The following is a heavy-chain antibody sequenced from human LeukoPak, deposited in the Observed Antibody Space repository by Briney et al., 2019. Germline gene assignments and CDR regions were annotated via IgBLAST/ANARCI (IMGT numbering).Heavy chain of an antibody. V-gene: IGHV4-59*01. CDR2: IYYSGST. J-gene: IGHJ4*02. D-gene: IGHD2-15*01. CDR1: GGSISSYY. Sequence: SETLSLTCTVSGGSISSYYWSWIRQPPGKGLEWIGYIYYSGSTNYNPSLKSRVTISVDTSKNQFSLKLSSVTAADTAVYYCARAGCSGGSCYFFDYWGQGTLVTVSS. CDR3: ARAGCSGGSCYFFDY.